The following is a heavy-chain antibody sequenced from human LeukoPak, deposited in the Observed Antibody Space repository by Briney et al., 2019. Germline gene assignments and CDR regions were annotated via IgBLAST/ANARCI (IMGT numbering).Heavy chain of an antibody. V-gene: IGHV3-53*01. Sequence: GGSLRLSCAASGFTVSSRYMSWVRQAPGKGLEWVSIIYSGGSTYYADSVKGRFTISRDNSKNTLYLQMNSLRADDTAVYYCATDRDNYCSGGSCYPDYWGQGTLVTVSS. J-gene: IGHJ4*02. CDR2: IYSGGST. CDR1: GFTVSSRY. CDR3: ATDRDNYCSGGSCYPDY. D-gene: IGHD2-15*01.